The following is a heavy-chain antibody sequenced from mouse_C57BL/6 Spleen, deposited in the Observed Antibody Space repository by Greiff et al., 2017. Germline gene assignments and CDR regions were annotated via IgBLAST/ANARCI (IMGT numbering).Heavy chain of an antibody. CDR1: GFTFSSYA. CDR3: TRDGVYDGYLYYAMDY. CDR2: ISSGGDYI. J-gene: IGHJ4*01. V-gene: IGHV5-9-1*02. Sequence: EVQGVESGEGLVKPGGSLKLSCAASGFTFSSYAMSWVRQTPEKRLEWVAYISSGGDYIYYADTVKGRFTISRDNARNTLYLQMSSLKSEDTAMYYCTRDGVYDGYLYYAMDYWGQGTSVTVSS. D-gene: IGHD2-3*01.